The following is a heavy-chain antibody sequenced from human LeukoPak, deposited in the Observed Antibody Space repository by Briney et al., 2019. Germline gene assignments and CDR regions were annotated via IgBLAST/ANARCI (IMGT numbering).Heavy chain of an antibody. D-gene: IGHD6-19*01. CDR1: GGSISSSSYY. CDR3: ARDTRAVAEYYFDY. CDR2: IYYSGST. Sequence: SETLSLTCTVSGGSISSSSYYWGWIRQPPGKGLEWIGSIYYSGSTYYNPSLKRRVTISVDTSKNQSSLKLSSVTAADTAVYYCARDTRAVAEYYFDYWGQGTLVTVSS. V-gene: IGHV4-39*07. J-gene: IGHJ4*02.